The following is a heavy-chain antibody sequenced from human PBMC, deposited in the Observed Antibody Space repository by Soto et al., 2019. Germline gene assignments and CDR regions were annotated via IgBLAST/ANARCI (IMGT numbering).Heavy chain of an antibody. CDR3: ARDPETDSSGWYRGYYFDY. D-gene: IGHD6-19*01. V-gene: IGHV1-3*01. J-gene: IGHJ4*02. CDR2: INAGNGNT. CDR1: GYTFTSYA. Sequence: ASVKVSCKASGYTFTSYAMHWVRQAPGQRLEWMGWINAGNGNTKYSQKFQGRVTITRDTSASTAYMELSSLRSEDTAVYYCARDPETDSSGWYRGYYFDYWGQGTLVTVSS.